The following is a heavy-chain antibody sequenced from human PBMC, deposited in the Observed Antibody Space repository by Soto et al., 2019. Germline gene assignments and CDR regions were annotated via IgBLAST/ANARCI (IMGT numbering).Heavy chain of an antibody. CDR1: GFSLSTSGVG. J-gene: IGHJ3*02. D-gene: IGHD3-22*01. Sequence: SGPTLVNPTQTLTLTCTFSGFSLSTSGVGVGWIRQPPGKALEWLALIYWNDDKRYSPSLKSRLTITKDTSKNQVVLTMTNMDPVDTATYYCAHRRGRYYYDSSGDAFDIWRQRTMVTVSS. CDR3: AHRRGRYYYDSSGDAFDI. CDR2: IYWNDDK. V-gene: IGHV2-5*01.